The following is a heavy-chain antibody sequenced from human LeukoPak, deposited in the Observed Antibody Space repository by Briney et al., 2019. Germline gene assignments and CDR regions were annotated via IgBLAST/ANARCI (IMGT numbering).Heavy chain of an antibody. J-gene: IGHJ4*02. CDR3: ARGRLEKSEYYFDY. Sequence: GCWVSVSCKVSGGTFRYHAFSGVPQAPRQGLEWVGGIIPIADTTDYAQNFQGRVTITTDESTTTVYMELSSLRSEDTAVYYCARGRLEKSEYYFDYWRQGTLVTVSS. CDR1: GGTFRYHA. CDR2: IIPIADTT. V-gene: IGHV1-69*05.